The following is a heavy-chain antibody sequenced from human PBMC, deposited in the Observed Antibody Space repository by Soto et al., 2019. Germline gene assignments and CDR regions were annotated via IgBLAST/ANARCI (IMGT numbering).Heavy chain of an antibody. D-gene: IGHD6-19*01. J-gene: IGHJ4*02. CDR1: GFTFSNYA. CDR3: ASTDKFNSHSSGWANRFDY. Sequence: EVQLLESGGGLVQPGGSLRLFCAASGFTFSNYAMTWVRQAPGKGLEWVSTLTGDGRTFYVDTVKGRFTISRDNSKRTVYLQMNSLGADDTAVYYRASTDKFNSHSSGWANRFDYWGQGTRVTVSA. CDR2: LTGDGRT. V-gene: IGHV3-23*01.